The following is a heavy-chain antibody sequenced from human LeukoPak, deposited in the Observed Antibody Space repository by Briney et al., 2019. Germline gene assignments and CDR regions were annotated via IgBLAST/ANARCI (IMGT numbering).Heavy chain of an antibody. CDR3: ARSPSGYCSSTSCYVAFDI. CDR2: VYYRGNT. J-gene: IGHJ3*02. D-gene: IGHD2-2*01. V-gene: IGHV4-59*01. Sequence: RSETLSLTCNVSGGSISTYYWSWTRQPRGKGLEWIGYVYYRGNTNYNPSLKSRVTMSVDTSKNQFSLELSSLTAADTAVYYCARSPSGYCSSTSCYVAFDIWGHGTIVSVS. CDR1: GGSISTYY.